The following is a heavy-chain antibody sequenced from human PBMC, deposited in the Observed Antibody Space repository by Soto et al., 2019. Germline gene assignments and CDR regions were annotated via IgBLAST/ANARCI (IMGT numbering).Heavy chain of an antibody. CDR3: ARLMTRVASLDY. CDR2: IIPIFGTA. V-gene: IGHV1-69*12. CDR1: GGTFSSYA. Sequence: QVQLVQSGAEVKKPGSSVKVSCKASGGTFSSYAISWVRQAPGQGLGWVGGIIPIFGTANYAQKFQGRVTITADESTSTAYMELSSRSTEDTAVYSCARLMTRVASLDYWGQGNLVTVSS. D-gene: IGHD2-8*01. J-gene: IGHJ4*02.